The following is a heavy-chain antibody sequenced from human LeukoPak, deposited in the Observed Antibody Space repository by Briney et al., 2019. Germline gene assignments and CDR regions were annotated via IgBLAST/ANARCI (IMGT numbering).Heavy chain of an antibody. Sequence: PGGSLRLSCAASGFTFSSYAMSWVRQAPGKGLEWVSAISGSGGSTYYADSVKGRFTISRDNSKNSLYLQMNSLRAEDTAVYYCALARFGETSLTFDYWGQGTLVTVSS. CDR3: ALARFGETSLTFDY. CDR2: ISGSGGST. D-gene: IGHD3-10*01. J-gene: IGHJ4*02. V-gene: IGHV3-23*01. CDR1: GFTFSSYA.